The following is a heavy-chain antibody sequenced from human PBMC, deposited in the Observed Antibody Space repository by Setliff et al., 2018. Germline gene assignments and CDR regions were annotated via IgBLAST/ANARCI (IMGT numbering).Heavy chain of an antibody. V-gene: IGHV2-5*02. J-gene: IGHJ4*02. CDR2: IYWDDDK. D-gene: IGHD3-3*01. CDR3: ARCITIFGVVIPNAFDY. CDR1: GFSLKSSGVA. Sequence: SGPTLVNPRQTLTLTCTFSGFSLKSSGVAVAWIRQPPRKALEWLALIYWDDDKRYSPSLKSRLTITKDTSKNQVVLTMTNMDPVDTATYYCARCITIFGVVIPNAFDYWGQGTLVTVSS.